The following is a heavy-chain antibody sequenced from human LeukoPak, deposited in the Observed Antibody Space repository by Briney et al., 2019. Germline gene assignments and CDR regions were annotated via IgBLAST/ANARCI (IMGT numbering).Heavy chain of an antibody. CDR1: GGTFSSYA. CDR2: IIPIFGTA. Sequence: SVKVSCKASGGTFSSYAISWVRQAPGQGLEWMGGIIPIFGTANYAQKFQGRVTITADESTSTAYMVLSSLRSEDTAVYYCARLKPDSSGYYSYYFDYWGQGTLVTVSS. D-gene: IGHD3-22*01. V-gene: IGHV1-69*13. CDR3: ARLKPDSSGYYSYYFDY. J-gene: IGHJ4*02.